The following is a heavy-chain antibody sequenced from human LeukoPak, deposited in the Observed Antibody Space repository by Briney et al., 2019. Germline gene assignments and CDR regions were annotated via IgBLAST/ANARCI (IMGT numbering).Heavy chain of an antibody. CDR3: ARGGTRDGYSS. CDR2: IIPIFGTA. CDR1: GGTISSYA. Sequence: GASVKVSCKASGGTISSYAISWVRQAPGQGLEWMGGIIPIFGTANYAQKFQGRVTITADESTSTAYMELSSLRSEDTAVYYCARGGTRDGYSSWGQGTLVTVSS. J-gene: IGHJ5*02. V-gene: IGHV1-69*01. D-gene: IGHD5-24*01.